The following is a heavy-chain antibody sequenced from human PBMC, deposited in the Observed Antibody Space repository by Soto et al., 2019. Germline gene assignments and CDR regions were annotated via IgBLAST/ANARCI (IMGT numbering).Heavy chain of an antibody. V-gene: IGHV4-59*08. Sequence: SETLSLTCTVSGGSISSYYWSWIRQPPGKGLEWIGYIDYSGSTNYNPSLKSRVTISVDTSKNQFSLKLSSVTAADTAVYYCARRYSSSFDYWGQGTLVTVSS. J-gene: IGHJ4*02. CDR1: GGSISSYY. D-gene: IGHD6-13*01. CDR2: IDYSGST. CDR3: ARRYSSSFDY.